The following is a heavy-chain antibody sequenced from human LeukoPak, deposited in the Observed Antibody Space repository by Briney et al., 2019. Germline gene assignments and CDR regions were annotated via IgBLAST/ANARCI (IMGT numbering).Heavy chain of an antibody. J-gene: IGHJ4*02. Sequence: GGSLRLSCAASGFTVSSNYMSWVRQAPGKGLEWVSVIYSGGSTYYADSVKGRFTISRDNSKNTLYLQMNSLRAEDTAVYYCARGGAVAGSEGVYYFDYWGQGTLVTVSS. CDR1: GFTVSSNY. V-gene: IGHV3-53*01. CDR3: ARGGAVAGSEGVYYFDY. CDR2: IYSGGST. D-gene: IGHD6-19*01.